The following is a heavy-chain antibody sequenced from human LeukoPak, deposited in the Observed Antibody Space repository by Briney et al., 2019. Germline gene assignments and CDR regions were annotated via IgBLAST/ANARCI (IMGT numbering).Heavy chain of an antibody. CDR3: ARDRLGSGHNWFDP. D-gene: IGHD3-3*01. Sequence: SETLSLTCTVSGGSISSYYWSWIRQPPGKGLEWIGYIYYSGSTNYNPSLKSRVTISVDTSQNQFSLKLSSVTASDTAMYYCARDRLGSGHNWFDPWGQGTLVTVSS. CDR1: GGSISSYY. J-gene: IGHJ5*02. V-gene: IGHV4-59*12. CDR2: IYYSGST.